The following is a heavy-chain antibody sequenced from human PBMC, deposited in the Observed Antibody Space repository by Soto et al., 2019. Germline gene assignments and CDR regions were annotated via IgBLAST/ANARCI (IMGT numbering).Heavy chain of an antibody. V-gene: IGHV4-34*01. CDR3: ARGQEAIVANQ. D-gene: IGHD5-12*01. CDR2: IKDGGNT. J-gene: IGHJ4*02. CDR1: GGSFSGYY. Sequence: SETLSLTCAVYGGSFSGYYWSWIRQPPGKGLEWIGEIKDGGNTNYSPSLKSRVTISADTSKNQFSLKLNSVTAADTAVYYCARGQEAIVANQWDQGTLVTVS.